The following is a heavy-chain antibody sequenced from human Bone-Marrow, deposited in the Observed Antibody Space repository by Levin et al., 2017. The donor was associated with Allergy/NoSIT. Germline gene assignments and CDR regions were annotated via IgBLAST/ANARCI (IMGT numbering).Heavy chain of an antibody. J-gene: IGHJ4*02. V-gene: IGHV1-46*01. CDR3: LRAIIEGAPPPAFDY. CDR1: GYTFTSYY. D-gene: IGHD3-16*01. Sequence: PVASVKVSCKASGYTFTSYYKHWVRQAPGQGLEWMGVINPSGGRTNYAQKFQGRVTMTRDTSTSTVYIELSSLRSDDTAAYYCLRAIIEGAPPPAFDYWGQGTLVTVSS. CDR2: INPSGGRT.